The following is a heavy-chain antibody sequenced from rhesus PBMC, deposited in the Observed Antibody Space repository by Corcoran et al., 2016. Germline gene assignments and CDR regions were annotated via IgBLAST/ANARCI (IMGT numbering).Heavy chain of an antibody. V-gene: IGHV3S11*01. CDR1: GFTFSNYW. CDR2: IKNKADGGTP. D-gene: IGHD2-33*01. J-gene: IGHJ4*01. CDR3: IRDQDLSGDY. Sequence: EVQLVESGGGLVQPGGSLRLSCEVSGFTFSNYWMSWVRQAPGKGLEWGGFIKNKADGGTPAHTEYVKGRFTISRDDSKNTLYLQMNSLKTEDTAVYYCIRDQDLSGDYGGQGVLVTVSS.